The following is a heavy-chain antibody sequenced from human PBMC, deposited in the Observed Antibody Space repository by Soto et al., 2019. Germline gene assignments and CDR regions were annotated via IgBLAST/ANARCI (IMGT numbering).Heavy chain of an antibody. Sequence: SETLSLTCTVSGGSISSYYWSWIRQPPGKGLEWIGYIYYSGSTNYNPSLKSRVTMSVDTSKNQFSLKLSSVTAADTAVYYCARALGYCSGGSCYLTGYNWFDPWGQGTLVTVS. CDR3: ARALGYCSGGSCYLTGYNWFDP. CDR2: IYYSGST. V-gene: IGHV4-59*01. CDR1: GGSISSYY. J-gene: IGHJ5*02. D-gene: IGHD2-15*01.